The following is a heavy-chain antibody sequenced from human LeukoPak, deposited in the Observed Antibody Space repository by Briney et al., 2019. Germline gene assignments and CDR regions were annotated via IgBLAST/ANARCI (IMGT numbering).Heavy chain of an antibody. V-gene: IGHV4-34*01. Sequence: SETLSLTCADGGSFSAYYWSWTRQSPGKGLEWIAEINHRGDTNYNPSVKSRVSISVDTSKNQFSLKVTSLTAADTAVYYCARGPTISETGYFDYWGQGTLVTVSS. J-gene: IGHJ4*03. CDR1: GGSFSAYY. CDR3: ARGPTISETGYFDY. CDR2: INHRGDT. D-gene: IGHD1-1*01.